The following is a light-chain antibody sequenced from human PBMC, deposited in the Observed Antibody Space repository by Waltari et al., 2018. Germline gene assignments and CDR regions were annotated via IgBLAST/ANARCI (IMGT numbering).Light chain of an antibody. CDR1: GSNLRAGYD. CDR2: GST. Sequence: QSVLTQPPSVSGAPGQRVTISCTGSGSNLRAGYDVPWYQQLPRAAPKLLIYGSTSRPLGVPDRFFGSTSGTSASLAITGLQAEDEADYYCQSYDTSLSVVFGGGTKLTVL. J-gene: IGLJ3*02. V-gene: IGLV1-40*01. CDR3: QSYDTSLSVV.